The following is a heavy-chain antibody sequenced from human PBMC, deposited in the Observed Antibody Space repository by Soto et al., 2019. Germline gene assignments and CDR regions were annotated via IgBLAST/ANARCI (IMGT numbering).Heavy chain of an antibody. Sequence: SETLSLTCTVSGGSISSYYWSWIRQPPGRGLEWIGYIYYSGSTNYNPSLKSRVTISVDTSKNQFSLKLSSVTAADTAVYYCARDFPLWYSGIYYVLPGERYAFDIWCQGTMVTVSS. CDR3: ARDFPLWYSGIYYVLPGERYAFDI. J-gene: IGHJ3*02. V-gene: IGHV4-59*01. D-gene: IGHD1-26*01. CDR1: GGSISSYY. CDR2: IYYSGST.